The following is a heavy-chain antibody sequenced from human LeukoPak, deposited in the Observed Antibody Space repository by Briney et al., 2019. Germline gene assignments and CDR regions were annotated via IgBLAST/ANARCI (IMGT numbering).Heavy chain of an antibody. J-gene: IGHJ4*02. Sequence: GGSLRLSCTASGFTFSSYTMNWVRQAPGKGLEWVSYITSASSTIYYADPVKGRFTISRDNAKNSLYLQMDSLRAEDTAVYYCARERIGHDYWGQGTLVTVSS. CDR3: ARERIGHDY. CDR2: ITSASSTI. CDR1: GFTFSSYT. D-gene: IGHD2-15*01. V-gene: IGHV3-48*04.